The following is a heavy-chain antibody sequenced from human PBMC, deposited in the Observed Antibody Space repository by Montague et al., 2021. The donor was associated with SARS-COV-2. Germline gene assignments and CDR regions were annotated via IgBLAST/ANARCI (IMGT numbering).Heavy chain of an antibody. Sequence: SETLSLTCAVYGGSFSGNYWSWIRQPPGKGLEWIGEINHYGSTNYNPSLKSRVTMSVDTSKNQFSLKLSSVTAADTAIYYCARHYDHSSRVDSWGQGTLVTVSS. D-gene: IGHD3-16*01. CDR2: INHYGST. J-gene: IGHJ4*02. V-gene: IGHV4-34*01. CDR3: ARHYDHSSRVDS. CDR1: GGSFSGNY.